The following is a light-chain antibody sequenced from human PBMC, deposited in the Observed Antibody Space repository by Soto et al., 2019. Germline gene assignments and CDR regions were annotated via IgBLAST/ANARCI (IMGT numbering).Light chain of an antibody. V-gene: IGLV1-44*01. J-gene: IGLJ1*01. CDR3: AVWDDSLNGYV. CDR2: SNN. CDR1: SSNIGSNT. Sequence: QSVLTQPPPTSGTPGQRVTISCSGSSSNIGSNTVNWYQQLPGAAPKLLTQSNNQRPSGVPDRFSGSQSGTSASLAISGLQSEDEADYYCAVWDDSLNGYVFGTGTKLTVL.